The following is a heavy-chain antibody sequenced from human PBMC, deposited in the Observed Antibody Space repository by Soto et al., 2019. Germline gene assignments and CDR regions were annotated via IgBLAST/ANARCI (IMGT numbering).Heavy chain of an antibody. V-gene: IGHV1-69*01. D-gene: IGHD3-22*01. J-gene: IGHJ6*02. CDR3: ARDRHSSSGYYYYGMDV. Sequence: QVQLVQSGAEVKKPGSSVKVSCKASGGTFSSYAISWVRQAPGQGLEWMGGIIPIFGKANYAQKFQGRVTITADESKSKAYMELSSLRSEDTAVYYCARDRHSSSGYYYYGMDVWRQGTTVTVSS. CDR1: GGTFSSYA. CDR2: IIPIFGKA.